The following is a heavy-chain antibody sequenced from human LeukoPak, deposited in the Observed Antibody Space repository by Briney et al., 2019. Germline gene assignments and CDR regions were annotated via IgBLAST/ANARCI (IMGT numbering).Heavy chain of an antibody. D-gene: IGHD6-13*01. CDR3: AKDLGVGNSWYGWVL. CDR2: ISGSGGST. CDR1: GFTFSSYG. Sequence: GGSLRLSCAASGFTFSSYGMSWVRQAPGKGLEWVSAISGSGGSTYYADSVKGRFTISRDNSKNTLFLQMSSLRVEDTALYYCAKDLGVGNSWYGWVLWGQGTLVTVSS. V-gene: IGHV3-23*01. J-gene: IGHJ4*02.